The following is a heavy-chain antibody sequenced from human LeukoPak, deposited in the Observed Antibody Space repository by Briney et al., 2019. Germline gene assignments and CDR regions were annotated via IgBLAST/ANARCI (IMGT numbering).Heavy chain of an antibody. CDR1: GGSISSSSYY. V-gene: IGHV4-39*01. CDR3: ARHAQWSEDY. J-gene: IGHJ4*02. CDR2: IYYSGST. D-gene: IGHD2-15*01. Sequence: SETLSLTCTVSGGSISSSSYYWGWIRQPPGKGLEWIGSIYYSGSTYYNPSLKSRVTISVDTSKNQFSLKLSSVTAADTAVYYCARHAQWSEDYWGQGTLVTVSS.